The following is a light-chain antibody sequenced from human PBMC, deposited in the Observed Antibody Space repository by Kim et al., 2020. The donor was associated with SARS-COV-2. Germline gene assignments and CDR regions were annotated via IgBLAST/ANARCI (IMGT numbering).Light chain of an antibody. J-gene: IGLJ3*02. CDR2: GDT. V-gene: IGLV1-40*01. Sequence: WVTISCTRSSSNSGANYDVLSYQQLPGTAPRLLIHGDTNRPSGVPDRFSGSKSGTSASLAITGLQAEDEADYYCQSYDSSLSTSVFGGGTKLTVL. CDR3: QSYDSSLSTSV. CDR1: SSNSGANYD.